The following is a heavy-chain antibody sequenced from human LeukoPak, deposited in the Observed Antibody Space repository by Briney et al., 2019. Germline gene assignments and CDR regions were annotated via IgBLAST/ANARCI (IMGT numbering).Heavy chain of an antibody. CDR1: GGSSSSSNYY. CDR2: IYYSGTT. Sequence: SETLSLTCAVSGGSSSSSNYYWDWIRQPPGKGLEWIGSIYYSGTTYYNPSLKSRVTVSMDTSKKQFSLKVSSVTAADTAVYYCARYVVYGSGKYYFDYWGQGTLVTVSS. J-gene: IGHJ4*02. CDR3: ARYVVYGSGKYYFDY. V-gene: IGHV4-39*01. D-gene: IGHD3-10*01.